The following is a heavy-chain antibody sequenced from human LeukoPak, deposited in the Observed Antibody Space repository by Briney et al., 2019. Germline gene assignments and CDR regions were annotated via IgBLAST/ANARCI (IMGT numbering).Heavy chain of an antibody. Sequence: SETLSLTCTVSGGSISSYYWSWLRQPPGKGLEWIGYIYYSGSTNYNPSLKSRVTISVDTSKNQFSLKLSSVTAADTAVYYCARDAADGYNDYWGQGTLVTVSS. V-gene: IGHV4-59*01. D-gene: IGHD5-24*01. CDR3: ARDAADGYNDY. CDR1: GGSISSYY. CDR2: IYYSGST. J-gene: IGHJ4*02.